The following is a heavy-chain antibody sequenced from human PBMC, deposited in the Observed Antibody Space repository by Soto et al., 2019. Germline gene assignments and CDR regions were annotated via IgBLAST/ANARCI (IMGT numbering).Heavy chain of an antibody. J-gene: IGHJ6*02. CDR3: ARNGIAARMTQYYYYGMDV. Sequence: SVKVSCEASGGTFSSYAISWVRQAPGQGLEWMGGIIPIFGTANYAQKFQGRVTITADESTSTAYMELSSMRSEDTALYYCARNGIAARMTQYYYYGMDVWGQGTTVTVSS. CDR1: GGTFSSYA. D-gene: IGHD6-6*01. CDR2: IIPIFGTA. V-gene: IGHV1-69*13.